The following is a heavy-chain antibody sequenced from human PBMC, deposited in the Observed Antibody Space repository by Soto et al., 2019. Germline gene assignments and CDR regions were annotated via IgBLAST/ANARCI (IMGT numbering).Heavy chain of an antibody. CDR1: GYTFTGFY. D-gene: IGHD3-22*01. Sequence: ASVKVSCKASGYTFTGFYLHWVRQAPGQGLEWMGWINPNSGGTTYAQKFQGRVTMTRDTSISTAYMELSRLRSDDTAVYYCARGYYHDRDIDYWGQGTLVTVS. CDR2: INPNSGGT. J-gene: IGHJ4*02. CDR3: ARGYYHDRDIDY. V-gene: IGHV1-2*02.